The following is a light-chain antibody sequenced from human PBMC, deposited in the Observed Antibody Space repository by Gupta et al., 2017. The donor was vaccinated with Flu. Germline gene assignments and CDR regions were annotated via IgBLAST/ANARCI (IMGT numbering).Light chain of an antibody. V-gene: IGLV3-10*01. J-gene: IGLJ3*02. CDR1: ELRIKY. Sequence: ETARIKGHCDELRIKYAYGYQQKSVQSPVLIIYEERTRPSGIPESVSGSRSGTMATLTISGSQVEDEADYYCYSTYTSVNHRVFGGGTNLTVL. CDR2: EER. CDR3: YSTYTSVNHRV.